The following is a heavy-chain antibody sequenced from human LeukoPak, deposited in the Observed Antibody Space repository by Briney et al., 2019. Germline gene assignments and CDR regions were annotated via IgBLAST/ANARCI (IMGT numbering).Heavy chain of an antibody. CDR2: INPNSGGT. CDR3: ARPAVITDAFDI. V-gene: IGHV1-2*02. D-gene: IGHD2/OR15-2a*01. J-gene: IGHJ3*02. Sequence: GDSVKVSCKASGYTVTGYYMHWVRQAPGQRLEWMGWINPNSGGTNYAQKFQGRVTMTRDTSISAAYMELSRLISDDTAVYYCARPAVITDAFDIWGQGTMVTVSS. CDR1: GYTVTGYY.